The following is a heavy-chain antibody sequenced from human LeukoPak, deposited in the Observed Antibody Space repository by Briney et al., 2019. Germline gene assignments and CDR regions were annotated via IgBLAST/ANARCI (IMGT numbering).Heavy chain of an antibody. V-gene: IGHV3-15*01. CDR2: IKSKTVGGTT. Sequence: PGGSLRLSCAASGFTFSNAWMSWVRQAPGKGLEWVGRIKSKTVGGTTDYAAPVEGRFTISRDDSKNTLYLQMNSLKTEDTAVYYCTRDGEFFDYWGQGTLVTVSS. CDR1: GFTFSNAW. J-gene: IGHJ4*02. CDR3: TRDGEFFDY. D-gene: IGHD3-10*01.